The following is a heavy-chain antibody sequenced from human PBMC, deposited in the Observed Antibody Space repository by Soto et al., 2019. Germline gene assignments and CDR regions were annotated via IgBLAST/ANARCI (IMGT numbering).Heavy chain of an antibody. J-gene: IGHJ4*02. D-gene: IGHD3-22*01. V-gene: IGHV1-3*01. CDR2: INAGNGHT. CDR3: ARSSGFYYVDY. CDR1: GYTFTSYA. Sequence: QVQLVQSGAEVKKPGASVKVSCKASGYTFTSYAMHWVRQAPGQRLEWMGWINAGNGHTKYSQKFQGRVTITRDTAASTAYMQLTSLRSEDTAVYYCARSSGFYYVDYWGQGTLVTVSS.